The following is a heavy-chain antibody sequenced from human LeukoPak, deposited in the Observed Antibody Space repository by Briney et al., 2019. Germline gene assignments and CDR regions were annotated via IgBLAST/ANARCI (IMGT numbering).Heavy chain of an antibody. CDR3: ARADIVVPYGMDV. CDR1: GGSISSYY. CDR2: IYYSGST. D-gene: IGHD2-2*01. V-gene: IGHV4-59*01. J-gene: IGHJ6*02. Sequence: PSETLSLTCTVSGGSISSYYWSWIRQPPGKGLEWIGYIYYSGSTNYNPSLKSRVTISVDTSKNQFSLKLSSVTVADTAVYYCARADIVVPYGMDVWGQGTTVTVSS.